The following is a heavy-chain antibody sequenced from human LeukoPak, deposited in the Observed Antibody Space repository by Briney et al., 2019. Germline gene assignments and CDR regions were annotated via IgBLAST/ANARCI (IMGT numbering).Heavy chain of an antibody. D-gene: IGHD5-18*01. V-gene: IGHV4-39*07. J-gene: IGHJ5*02. CDR3: AKGAGGFSYYNWFDP. CDR1: GVSISSSSYY. Sequence: SETLSLTCTVPGVSISSSSYYWGWIRQPPGKGLEWIGSIYYSGTTHYNPSLESRVTISVDTSKNQFSLKLASVTAADTAIYYCAKGAGGFSYYNWFDPWGQGTLVTVSS. CDR2: IYYSGTT.